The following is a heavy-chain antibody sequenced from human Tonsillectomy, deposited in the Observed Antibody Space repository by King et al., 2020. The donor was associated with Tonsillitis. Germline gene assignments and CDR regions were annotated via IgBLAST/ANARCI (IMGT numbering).Heavy chain of an antibody. D-gene: IGHD6-19*01. J-gene: IGHJ4*02. CDR2: IYYSGST. CDR1: NGSINSYY. V-gene: IGHV4-59*01. CDR3: AGGPIAVAGSFDY. Sequence: QLQESGPGLVKPSETLSLTCTVSNGSINSYYWSWIRQPPGKGLEWGGNIYYSGSTNYNPSLKSRVTISVDTSKNQFSLKLISVTAADTAVYYCAGGPIAVAGSFDYWGQGTLVTVSS.